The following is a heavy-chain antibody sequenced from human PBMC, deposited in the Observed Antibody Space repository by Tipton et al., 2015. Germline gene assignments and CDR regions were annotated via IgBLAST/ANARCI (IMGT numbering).Heavy chain of an antibody. J-gene: IGHJ4*02. V-gene: IGHV1-46*01. D-gene: IGHD1-26*01. Sequence: QSGAEVKKPGASVKVSCKASGYTFTNYYMHWVRQAPGQGLEWMGIINPDGGSTSYAQKFQGRVTMTRDTSTSTVYMELSSLRSEDTAVHYCARCHLVGATALGYWGQGTLVTVSS. CDR1: GYTFTNYY. CDR2: INPDGGST. CDR3: ARCHLVGATALGY.